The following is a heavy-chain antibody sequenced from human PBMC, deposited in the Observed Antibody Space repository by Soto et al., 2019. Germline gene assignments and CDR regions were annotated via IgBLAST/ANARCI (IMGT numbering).Heavy chain of an antibody. CDR1: GFTFSSYA. CDR3: ARIACSTTRCSILNDFYYYGLDV. CDR2: ISSNSGNTR. D-gene: IGHD2-2*01. V-gene: IGHV3-64*04. J-gene: IGHJ6*02. Sequence: GGSLRLSCSSSGFTFSSYAMHWVRQAPGKGLEYVSAISSNSGNTRYYADSVKGRFIISRDDAKNSMDLQMNSLRAEDTAVYYCARIACSTTRCSILNDFYYYGLDVWGQGATVTVSS.